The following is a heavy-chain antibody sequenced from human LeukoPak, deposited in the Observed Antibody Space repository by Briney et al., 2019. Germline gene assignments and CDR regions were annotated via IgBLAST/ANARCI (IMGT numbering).Heavy chain of an antibody. V-gene: IGHV3-11*01. CDR1: GFDLSDYY. J-gene: IGHJ4*02. Sequence: GGSLRLSCVVSGFDLSDYYMSWIRQAPGKGLEWISYISSSGGNIYFADSVKGRFTMSRDNARGSLYLQMNSLRADDTAIYYCARRRDYFDYWGQGTLVTVSS. CDR2: ISSSGGNI. CDR3: ARRRDYFDY.